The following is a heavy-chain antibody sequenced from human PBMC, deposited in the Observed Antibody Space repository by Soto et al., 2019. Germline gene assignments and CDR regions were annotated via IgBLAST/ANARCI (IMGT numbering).Heavy chain of an antibody. J-gene: IGHJ4*02. CDR3: AKEGGIYYDSLSPDFDY. V-gene: IGHV3-23*01. CDR2: ISGSGGST. Sequence: EVQLLESGGGLVQPGGSLRLSCAASGFTFSSYAMSWVRQAPGKGLEWVSAISGSGGSTYYADSVKGRFTISRDNSKNTLYLQMNSLRAEDTAVYYCAKEGGIYYDSLSPDFDYWGQGTLVTVSS. CDR1: GFTFSSYA. D-gene: IGHD3-22*01.